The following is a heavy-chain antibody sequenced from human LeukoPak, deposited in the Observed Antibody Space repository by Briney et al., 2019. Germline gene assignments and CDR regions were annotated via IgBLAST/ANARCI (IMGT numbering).Heavy chain of an antibody. J-gene: IGHJ6*03. CDR2: INPNSGGT. CDR3: AREMGGSGSYLYYYYMDV. V-gene: IGHV1-2*02. Sequence: ASVKVSCKASGYTFTGYYMHWVRQAPGQGLEWMGWINPNSGGTNYAQKFQGRVTMTRDTSISTAYMELSRLRSDDTAVYYCAREMGGSGSYLYYYYMDVWGKGTTVTISS. CDR1: GYTFTGYY. D-gene: IGHD3-10*01.